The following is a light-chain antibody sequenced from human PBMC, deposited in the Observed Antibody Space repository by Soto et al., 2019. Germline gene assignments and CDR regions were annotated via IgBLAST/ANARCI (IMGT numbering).Light chain of an antibody. CDR3: XQYDNLPT. J-gene: IGKJ2*01. CDR2: DAS. V-gene: IGKV1-33*01. CDR1: XXXXXY. Sequence: DIQMTQSPSSLSASVGDRVTITCQAXXXXXXYLNWYQQKPGKAPKLLIYDASNLETGVPSRFXXXXXXXXXXXXXXXXXXXXIATYYXXQYDNLPTFGQGTKLEIK.